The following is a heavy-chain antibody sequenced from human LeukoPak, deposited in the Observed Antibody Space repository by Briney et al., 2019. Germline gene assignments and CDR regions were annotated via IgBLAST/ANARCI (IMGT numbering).Heavy chain of an antibody. CDR3: ARGYSSGLHFDY. CDR2: IKSDGGDT. D-gene: IGHD6-19*01. Sequence: GESLRLSCAASGFTLSSYWMHWVRQVPGKGLVWVSRIKSDGGDTRYADSVKGRFTISRDNAKNTLYLQMNSLRAEDTAVYYCARGYSSGLHFDYWGQGTLVTVSS. V-gene: IGHV3-74*01. J-gene: IGHJ4*02. CDR1: GFTLSSYW.